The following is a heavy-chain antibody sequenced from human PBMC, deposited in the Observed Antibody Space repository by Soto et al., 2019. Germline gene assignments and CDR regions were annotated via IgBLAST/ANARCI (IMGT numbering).Heavy chain of an antibody. V-gene: IGHV4-34*01. CDR1: GGSFSGYY. J-gene: IGHJ4*02. CDR3: ARGPGSSSSGSKLDY. D-gene: IGHD6-6*01. Sequence: QVQLQQWGAGLLKPSETLSLTCAVYGGSFSGYYWSWLRQPPGKGLEWSGEVNHSGSTNYYPSLKSRVTISVETSKNQCSRKLSSVTAADTAGYYCARGPGSSSSGSKLDYWGQGTLVTVSS. CDR2: VNHSGST.